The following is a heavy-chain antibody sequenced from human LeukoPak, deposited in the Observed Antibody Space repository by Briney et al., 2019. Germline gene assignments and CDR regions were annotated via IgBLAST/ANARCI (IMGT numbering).Heavy chain of an antibody. CDR2: VTSKANNYAT. V-gene: IGHV3-73*01. CDR3: ARWGGGFDY. CDR1: AFTFSGSA. Sequence: GGSLKLSCAASAFTFSGSAMHWVRQASGKGLEWVGRVTSKANNYATAYGAAVKGRFTISRDDSKNTAYLQMNSLRAEDTAVYYCARWGGGFDYWGQGTLVTVSS. J-gene: IGHJ4*02. D-gene: IGHD3-16*01.